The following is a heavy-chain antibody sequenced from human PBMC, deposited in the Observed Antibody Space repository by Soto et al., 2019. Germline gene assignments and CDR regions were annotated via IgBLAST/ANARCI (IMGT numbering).Heavy chain of an antibody. CDR3: ARGRGSSSWSGHYYYYGMDV. Sequence: QVQLQQWGAGLLKPSETLSLTCAVYGGSFSGYYWSWIRQPPGKGLEWIGEINHTGRTNYNPHLKSRVTISVDTSKNQFSLKLSSVTAADTAVYYCARGRGSSSWSGHYYYYGMDVWGQGTTVTVSS. J-gene: IGHJ6*02. V-gene: IGHV4-34*01. CDR2: INHTGRT. D-gene: IGHD6-13*01. CDR1: GGSFSGYY.